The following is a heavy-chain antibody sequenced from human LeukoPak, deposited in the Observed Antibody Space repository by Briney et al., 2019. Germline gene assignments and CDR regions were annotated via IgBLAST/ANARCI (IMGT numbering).Heavy chain of an antibody. CDR1: GGSISSSSYY. Sequence: SETLSLTCTVSGGSISSSSYYWGWIRQPPGKGLEWIGSIYYSGSTYYNPSLKSRVTISVDTSKNQSSLKLSSVTAADTAVYYCARLWGIAAAEVFGPWGQGTLVAVSS. CDR2: IYYSGST. D-gene: IGHD6-13*01. J-gene: IGHJ5*02. V-gene: IGHV4-39*07. CDR3: ARLWGIAAAEVFGP.